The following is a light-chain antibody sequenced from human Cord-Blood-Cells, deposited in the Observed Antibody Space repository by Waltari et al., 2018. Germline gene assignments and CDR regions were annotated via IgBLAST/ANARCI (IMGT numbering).Light chain of an antibody. J-gene: IGLJ1*01. CDR1: SSDVGGYNY. Sequence: QSALTQPRSVSGSPGQSVTISCTGTSSDVGGYNYVSWYQQHPGKAPKLMIYDVSKRPSGVPDRFSGSKSGNTASLTISGRKAEDEADYYCCSYAGSYVFGTGTKVTVL. CDR3: CSYAGSYV. CDR2: DVS. V-gene: IGLV2-11*01.